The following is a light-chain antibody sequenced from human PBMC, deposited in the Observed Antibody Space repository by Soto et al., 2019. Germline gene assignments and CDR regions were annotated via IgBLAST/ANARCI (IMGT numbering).Light chain of an antibody. J-gene: IGKJ1*01. CDR1: QSISRW. V-gene: IGKV1-39*01. CDR2: VAS. CDR3: QQSYSNTRT. Sequence: IQFTQSPLTLPASVGDRITIPCLDGQSISRWLAWYQQKPGRAPKLLILVASTLPSGVPSRFSGSGSGTDFTLTISSLQPEDFATYYCQQSYSNTRTFGQGTKVDI.